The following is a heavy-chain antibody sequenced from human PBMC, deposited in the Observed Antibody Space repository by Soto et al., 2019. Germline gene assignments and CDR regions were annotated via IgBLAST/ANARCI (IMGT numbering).Heavy chain of an antibody. J-gene: IGHJ5*02. CDR2: FDPEDGET. Sequence: ASVKVSCKVSGYTLTELSMHWVRQAPGKGLEWMGGFDPEDGETIYAQKFQGRVTMTEDTSTDTAYMELSSLRSEDTAVYYCATELDCSGGSCYHIPGFDPWGQGTLVTVSS. V-gene: IGHV1-24*01. CDR1: GYTLTELS. CDR3: ATELDCSGGSCYHIPGFDP. D-gene: IGHD2-15*01.